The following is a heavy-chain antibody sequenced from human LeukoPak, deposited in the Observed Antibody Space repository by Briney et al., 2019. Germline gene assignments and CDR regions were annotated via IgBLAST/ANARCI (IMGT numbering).Heavy chain of an antibody. V-gene: IGHV3-7*01. Sequence: GGPLRLSCTASGFTFSNYWMSWVRQAPGKGLEWVANIKQDGSEKYYVDSVKGRFTISRDNAKNSLSLQMNSLRAEDTAVYYCAREGSSGTAMVTFWGQGTLVTVSS. CDR3: AREGSSGTAMVTF. CDR1: GFTFSNYW. J-gene: IGHJ4*02. CDR2: IKQDGSEK. D-gene: IGHD5-18*01.